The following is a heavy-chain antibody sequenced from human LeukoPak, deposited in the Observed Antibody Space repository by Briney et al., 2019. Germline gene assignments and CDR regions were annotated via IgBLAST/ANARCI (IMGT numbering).Heavy chain of an antibody. CDR2: IKNDGSTQ. J-gene: IGHJ6*03. CDR3: ARGDGSGSITGDFYYYYMDV. CDR1: GFTFSSRW. D-gene: IGHD7-27*01. Sequence: GGSLRLSCAASGFTFSSRWMGWVRQAPGEGLEWVANIKNDGSTQYYVGSVKCRFTISRDNSKNTLYLQMNSLRAEDTAVYYCARGDGSGSITGDFYYYYMDVWGKGTTVTVSS. V-gene: IGHV3-7*01.